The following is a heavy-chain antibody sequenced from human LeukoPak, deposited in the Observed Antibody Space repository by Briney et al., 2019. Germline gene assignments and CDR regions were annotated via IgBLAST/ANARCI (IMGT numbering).Heavy chain of an antibody. CDR1: GFTFSSYT. CDR3: AKGYCSGGSCWDAFDI. J-gene: IGHJ3*02. D-gene: IGHD2-15*01. CDR2: ISGSGGST. Sequence: GGSLRLSCAASGFTFSSYTMSWVRQAPGKGLEWVSAISGSGGSTYYADSVKGRFTISRDNSKNTLYLQMNSLRAEDTAVYYCAKGYCSGGSCWDAFDIWGQGTMVTVSS. V-gene: IGHV3-23*01.